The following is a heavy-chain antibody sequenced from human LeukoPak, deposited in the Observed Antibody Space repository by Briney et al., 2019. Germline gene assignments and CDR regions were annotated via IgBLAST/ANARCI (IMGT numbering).Heavy chain of an antibody. CDR2: INTGGSST. CDR1: RFTLSSYW. J-gene: IGHJ4*02. D-gene: IGHD1-14*01. Sequence: GGSLRLSCAASRFTLSSYWMHWVRQAPGKGLVWVSRINTGGSSTNYADSVKGRFTISRDNAMNTLYLQMNNLRAEDTAVYYCASRTGVYWGQGTLVSVSS. V-gene: IGHV3-74*01. CDR3: ASRTGVY.